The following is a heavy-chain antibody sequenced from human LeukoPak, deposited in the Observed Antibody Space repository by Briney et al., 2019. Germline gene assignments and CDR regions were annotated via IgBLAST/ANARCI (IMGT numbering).Heavy chain of an antibody. D-gene: IGHD1-26*01. V-gene: IGHV1-18*01. J-gene: IGHJ4*02. CDR1: GYTFTSYG. CDR2: ISAYNGNT. Sequence: ASVKVSCKASGYTFTSYGISWVRQAPGQGLEWMGWISAYNGNTNYAQKLQGRVTMLREISTSTVYMEVRSLRSDDTAVYYCARDQPRRGPGNHDYWGQGTLVTVSS. CDR3: ARDQPRRGPGNHDY.